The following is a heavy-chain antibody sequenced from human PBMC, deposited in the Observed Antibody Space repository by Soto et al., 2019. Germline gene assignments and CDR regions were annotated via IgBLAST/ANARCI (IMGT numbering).Heavy chain of an antibody. CDR2: ISGSGGST. V-gene: IGHV3-23*01. J-gene: IGHJ3*01. CDR1: GFTFSSYA. D-gene: IGHD3-10*01. CDR3: AKAGSGSGSYYNATGPQDAFDF. Sequence: GGSLRLSCAASGFTFSSYAMSWVRQAPGKGLEWVSAISGSGGSTYYADSVKGRFTISRDNSKNTLYLQMNSLRAEDMAVDYCAKAGSGSGSYYNATGPQDAFDFWGQGTMVTVSS.